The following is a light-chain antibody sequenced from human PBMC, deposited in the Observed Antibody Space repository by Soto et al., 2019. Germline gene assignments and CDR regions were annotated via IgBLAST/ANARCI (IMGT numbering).Light chain of an antibody. Sequence: DIVMTQSPDSLAVSLGERATINCKSSQSVLYSSNNKNYLAWYQQKPGQPPKLLIYWASTRESGVPERFSGSGSGTDFTLTISSLQAEDVAVYYCQESYSTPPGYTFGQGTKLEIK. CDR1: QSVLYSSNNKNY. V-gene: IGKV4-1*01. CDR2: WAS. J-gene: IGKJ2*01. CDR3: QESYSTPPGYT.